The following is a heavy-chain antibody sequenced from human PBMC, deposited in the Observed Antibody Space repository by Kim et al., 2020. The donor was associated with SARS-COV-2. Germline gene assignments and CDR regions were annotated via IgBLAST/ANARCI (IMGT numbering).Heavy chain of an antibody. D-gene: IGHD1-26*01. Sequence: NPSLKSRLRKSVDTSRNQFSLKLYSVTAADTAIYYCARGLGGSHSYYFDFWAQGTLVTASS. J-gene: IGHJ4*02. V-gene: IGHV4-34*01. CDR3: ARGLGGSHSYYFDF.